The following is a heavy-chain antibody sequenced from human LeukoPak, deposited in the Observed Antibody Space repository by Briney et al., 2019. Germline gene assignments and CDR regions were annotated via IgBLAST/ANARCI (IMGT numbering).Heavy chain of an antibody. D-gene: IGHD2-15*01. Sequence: SETLSLTCTVSGGSISSYYWSWIRQPAGKGLEWLGRIYTSGSTNYNPSLKSRVTMSVDTSKNQFSLKLSSATAADTAVYYCARAAGYCSGGSCYSRDNWFDPWGQGTLVTVSS. CDR2: IYTSGST. CDR1: GGSISSYY. J-gene: IGHJ5*02. CDR3: ARAAGYCSGGSCYSRDNWFDP. V-gene: IGHV4-4*07.